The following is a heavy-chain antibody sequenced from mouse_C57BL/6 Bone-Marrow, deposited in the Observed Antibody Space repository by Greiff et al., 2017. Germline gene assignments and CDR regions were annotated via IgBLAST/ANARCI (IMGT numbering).Heavy chain of an antibody. D-gene: IGHD2-1*01. CDR3: AKPMGNYAWFAY. Sequence: QVQLQQSGAELVKPGASVKMSCKASGYTFTSYWITWVKQRPGQGLEWIGDIYPGSGSTNYNEKFKSKATLTVDTSSSTAYMQLSSLTSEDSAVYYCAKPMGNYAWFAYWGQGTLVTVSA. J-gene: IGHJ3*01. CDR1: GYTFTSYW. CDR2: IYPGSGST. V-gene: IGHV1-55*01.